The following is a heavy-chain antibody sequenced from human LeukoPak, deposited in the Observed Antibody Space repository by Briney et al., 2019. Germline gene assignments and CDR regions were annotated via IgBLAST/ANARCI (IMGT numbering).Heavy chain of an antibody. CDR3: ARVPLSTAYLHYYSMDV. CDR1: GGSISSSPYS. V-gene: IGHV4-39*07. J-gene: IGHJ6*03. Sequence: SETLSLTCTVSGGSISSSPYSWAWIRQPPGKGLEWIGSIYYSGRSYYKVSLKSRVIISLDTPNNQFSLKVSSVTAADTALYYCARVPLSTAYLHYYSMDVWGKGTTVTVSS. CDR2: IYYSGRS. D-gene: IGHD2-21*02.